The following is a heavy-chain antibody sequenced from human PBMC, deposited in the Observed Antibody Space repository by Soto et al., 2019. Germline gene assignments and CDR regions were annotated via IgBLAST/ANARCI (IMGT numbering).Heavy chain of an antibody. D-gene: IGHD2-2*02. J-gene: IGHJ6*02. CDR1: GGSFSGYY. V-gene: IGHV4-34*01. Sequence: SETLSLTCAVYGGSFSGYYWSWIRQPPGKGLEWIGEINHSGSTNYNPSLKSRVTISVDTSKNQFSLKLSSVTAADTAVYYCARGGRVVPAAKPYYYYYYGMDVWGQGTMVTVSS. CDR2: INHSGST. CDR3: ARGGRVVPAAKPYYYYYYGMDV.